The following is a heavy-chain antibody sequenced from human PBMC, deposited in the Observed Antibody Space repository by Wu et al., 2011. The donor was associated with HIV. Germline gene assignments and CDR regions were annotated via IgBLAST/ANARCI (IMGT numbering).Heavy chain of an antibody. J-gene: IGHJ6*02. D-gene: IGHD5-12*01. CDR1: GNTFSGYA. Sequence: QVQLVQSGAEVKKAGSSVKVSCKASGNTFSGYAVSWVRQAPGQGLEWMGGILPMFGSTNYARKFQGRVTITADKSATTVYMELRSLRSEDTAMYYCARDPRKWLRLGDYYYGMDVWGQGTTVTVSS. CDR2: ILPMFGST. CDR3: ARDPRKWLRLGDYYYGMDV. V-gene: IGHV1-69*14.